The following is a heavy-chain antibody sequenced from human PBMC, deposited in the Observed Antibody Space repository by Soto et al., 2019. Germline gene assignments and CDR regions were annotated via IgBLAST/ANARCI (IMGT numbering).Heavy chain of an antibody. J-gene: IGHJ3*02. V-gene: IGHV4-39*01. CDR3: ASQPRIAVASTGDAFDI. CDR2: IYYSGST. D-gene: IGHD6-19*01. CDR1: GGSISSSSYY. Sequence: SETLSLTCTVSGGSISSSSYYWGWIRQPPGKGLEWIGSIYYSGSTYYKPSLKSRVTISVDTSKNQFSLKLSSVTAADTAVYYCASQPRIAVASTGDAFDIWGQGTMVTVSS.